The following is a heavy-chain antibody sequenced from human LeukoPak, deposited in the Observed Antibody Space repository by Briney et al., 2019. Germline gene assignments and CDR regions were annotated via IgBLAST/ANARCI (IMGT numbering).Heavy chain of an antibody. CDR2: ISSSSSYM. Sequence: GGSLRLSCAASGFTFSSYSMNWVRQAPGKGLEWVSSISSSSSYMYYADSVKGRFTISRDNAKNSLYLQMNSLRAEDTAVYCCARESYGDYYYYGMDVWGQGTTVTVSS. J-gene: IGHJ6*02. D-gene: IGHD4-17*01. V-gene: IGHV3-21*01. CDR3: ARESYGDYYYYGMDV. CDR1: GFTFSSYS.